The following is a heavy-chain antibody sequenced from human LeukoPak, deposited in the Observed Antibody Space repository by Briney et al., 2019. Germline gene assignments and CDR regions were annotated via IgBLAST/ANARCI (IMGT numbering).Heavy chain of an antibody. CDR3: TRVQNSAFSN. CDR2: IGTAGDT. Sequence: GGSLRLSCTASGFTISSSDMHWVRQGAGKGLEWVSGIGTAGDTYYRGSVKGRFIISRDTGKNSLYLLMNNLRAGDTAVYYCTRVQNSAFSNWGQGTLVTVSS. J-gene: IGHJ4*02. V-gene: IGHV3-13*04. CDR1: GFTISSSD. D-gene: IGHD2-2*01.